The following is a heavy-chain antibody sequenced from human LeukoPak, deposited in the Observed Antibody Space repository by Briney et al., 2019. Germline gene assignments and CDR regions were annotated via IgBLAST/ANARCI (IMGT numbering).Heavy chain of an antibody. J-gene: IGHJ4*02. CDR2: IYPGDSDT. V-gene: IGHV5-51*01. CDR3: ARQRKVTMVRGVITPADY. Sequence: GESLKISCKGSGYSFTSYWIGWVRQMPGKGLEGMGIIYPGDSDTRYSPSFQGQVTVSADKSISTAYLQWSSLKASDTAMYYCARQRKVTMVRGVITPADYWGQGTLVTVSS. D-gene: IGHD3-10*01. CDR1: GYSFTSYW.